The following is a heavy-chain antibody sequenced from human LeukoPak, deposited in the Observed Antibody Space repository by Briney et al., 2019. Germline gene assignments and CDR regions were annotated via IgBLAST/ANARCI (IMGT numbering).Heavy chain of an antibody. V-gene: IGHV1-18*01. CDR1: GYTFTSYG. D-gene: IGHD4-11*01. CDR3: ARDHKVVTTISAHDAFDI. CDR2: ISAYNGNT. Sequence: AASVKVSCTASGYTFTSYGISWVRQAPGQGLEWMGWISAYNGNTNYAQKLQGRVTMTRDTSTSTVYMELSSLRSEDTAVYYCARDHKVVTTISAHDAFDIWGQGTMVTVSS. J-gene: IGHJ3*02.